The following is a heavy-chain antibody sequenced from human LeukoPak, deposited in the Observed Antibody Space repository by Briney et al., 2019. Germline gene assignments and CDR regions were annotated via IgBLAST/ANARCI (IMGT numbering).Heavy chain of an antibody. CDR2: IYPGYSDA. CDR3: VRFALTSSLDH. D-gene: IGHD6-13*01. CDR1: GYKLTNNW. V-gene: IGHV5-51*01. Sequence: GESLKISCKISGYKLTNNWIGWVRQVLGKGLEWMGLIYPGYSDAKYSPSFQGQVTLSVDASISTAYLQLSGLRASDTAIYYCVRFALTSSLDHWGQGTLVTVSS. J-gene: IGHJ5*02.